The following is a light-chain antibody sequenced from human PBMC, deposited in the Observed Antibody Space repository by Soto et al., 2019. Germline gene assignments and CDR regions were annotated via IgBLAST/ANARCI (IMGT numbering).Light chain of an antibody. Sequence: EILLTQSPGTLSLSPGERATLACRASQSVSSNYVAWYQQKPGQAPRLLIHGASTKASGIPDRFSGSGSGADFTLTISRLEPEDFAVYSWQLYGSSPRFTFGPGTRVDIK. CDR2: GAS. J-gene: IGKJ3*01. CDR3: QLYGSSPRFT. CDR1: QSVSSNY. V-gene: IGKV3-20*01.